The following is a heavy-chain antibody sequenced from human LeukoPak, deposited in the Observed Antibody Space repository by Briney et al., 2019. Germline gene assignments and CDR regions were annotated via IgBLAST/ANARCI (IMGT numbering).Heavy chain of an antibody. CDR2: IYHSGST. CDR3: AREGARYYDSSGYYFDY. V-gene: IGHV4-61*08. Sequence: SETLSLTCTVSGGSISSGGYYWSWIRQPPGKGLEWIGYIYHSGSTYYNPSLKSRVTISVDTSKNQFSLKLSSVTAADTAVYYCAREGARYYDSSGYYFDYWGQGTLVTVSS. CDR1: GGSISSGGYY. J-gene: IGHJ4*02. D-gene: IGHD3-22*01.